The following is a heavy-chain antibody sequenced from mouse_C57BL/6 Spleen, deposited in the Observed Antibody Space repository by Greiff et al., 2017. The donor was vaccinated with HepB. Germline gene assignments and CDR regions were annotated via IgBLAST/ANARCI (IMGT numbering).Heavy chain of an antibody. CDR3: AREVYDGYYDYAMDY. Sequence: QVQLKQPGTELVKPGASVKLSCKASGYTFTSYWMHWVKQRPGQGLEWIGNINPSNGGTNYNEKFKSKATLTVDKSSSTAYMQLSSLTSEDSAVYYCAREVYDGYYDYAMDYWGQGTSVTVSS. CDR1: GYTFTSYW. CDR2: INPSNGGT. V-gene: IGHV1-53*01. D-gene: IGHD2-3*01. J-gene: IGHJ4*01.